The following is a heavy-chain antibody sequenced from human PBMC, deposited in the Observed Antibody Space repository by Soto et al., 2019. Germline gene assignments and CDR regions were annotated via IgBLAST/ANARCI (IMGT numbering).Heavy chain of an antibody. CDR3: AKGIAVAGTGSRGTDY. V-gene: IGHV3-23*01. Sequence: GGSLRLSCAAAGFTFSSDCRSWVRKDPGKGLEWVSAISGSGGNTYHADSVKGRFTISRDNSKNTLHLQMNSLRAEDTATYYCAKGIAVAGTGSRGTDYWGQGTLVTVSS. J-gene: IGHJ4*02. CDR2: ISGSGGNT. D-gene: IGHD6-19*01. CDR1: GFTFSSDC.